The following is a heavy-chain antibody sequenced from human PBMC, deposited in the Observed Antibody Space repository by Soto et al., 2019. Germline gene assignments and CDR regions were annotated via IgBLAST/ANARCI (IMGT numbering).Heavy chain of an antibody. CDR3: ARHYICRGGDCYYYGRDV. Sequence: GESLKISCKGSGYSFTKYWISWVRQMPGKGLEWMGRIDPSDSYINYRPSFQGHVTISADKSINTAYLQWSSLRASDTAIYYCARHYICRGGDCYYYGRDVWGQGTTVTVSS. V-gene: IGHV5-10-1*01. J-gene: IGHJ6*02. CDR1: GYSFTKYW. D-gene: IGHD3-16*01. CDR2: IDPSDSYI.